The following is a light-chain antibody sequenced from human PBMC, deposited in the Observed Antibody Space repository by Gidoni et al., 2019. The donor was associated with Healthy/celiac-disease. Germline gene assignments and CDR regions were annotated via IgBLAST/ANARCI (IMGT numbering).Light chain of an antibody. J-gene: IGKJ5*01. CDR3: QQSYSTPPIT. Sequence: DIQMTQSPSSLSASVGDRVTITCRASQSIRSYLNWYQQKPGKAPKLLIYAASRLQSGVPSRFSCSGSGTDFTLTISSLQPEDFATYYCQQSYSTPPITFGQGTRLEIK. CDR2: AAS. CDR1: QSIRSY. V-gene: IGKV1-39*01.